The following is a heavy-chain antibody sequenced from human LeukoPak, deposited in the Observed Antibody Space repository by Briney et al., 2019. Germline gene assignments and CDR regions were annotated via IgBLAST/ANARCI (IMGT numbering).Heavy chain of an antibody. V-gene: IGHV3-66*01. CDR1: GFTVSSNY. J-gene: IGHJ4*02. Sequence: GGSLRLSCAASGFTVSSNYMSWVRQAPGKGLEWVSVIYSGGSTYYADSVKGRFTITRDNSKNTLYLQMNSLRAEDTAVYYCARGYYYDSSGYGNYFDYWGQGTLVTVSS. CDR2: IYSGGST. CDR3: ARGYYYDSSGYGNYFDY. D-gene: IGHD3-22*01.